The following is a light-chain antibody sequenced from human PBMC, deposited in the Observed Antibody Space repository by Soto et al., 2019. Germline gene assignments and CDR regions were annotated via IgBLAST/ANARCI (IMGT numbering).Light chain of an antibody. CDR1: QNIFTW. Sequence: DIQMTQSPSTLSASVGDRVTITCRASQNIFTWLAWYQQKPGKAPKLLIHDASSLETGVPSRFSGSGSGTEFTLTISSLQPDDFATYYCQQYNNWLGTFGQGTKVEIK. CDR2: DAS. J-gene: IGKJ1*01. V-gene: IGKV1-5*01. CDR3: QQYNNWLGT.